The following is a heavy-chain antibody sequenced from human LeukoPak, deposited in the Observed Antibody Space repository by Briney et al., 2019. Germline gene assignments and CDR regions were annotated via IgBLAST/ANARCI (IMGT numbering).Heavy chain of an antibody. V-gene: IGHV4-34*01. Sequence: KPSETLSLTCTVSGGSISSYYWSWIRQPPGKGLEWIGEINHSGSTNYNPSLKSRVTISVDTSKNQFSLKLSSVTAADTAVYYCASAPGIGNAFDIWGQGTMVTVSS. CDR3: ASAPGIGNAFDI. D-gene: IGHD3-10*01. J-gene: IGHJ3*02. CDR1: GGSISSYY. CDR2: INHSGST.